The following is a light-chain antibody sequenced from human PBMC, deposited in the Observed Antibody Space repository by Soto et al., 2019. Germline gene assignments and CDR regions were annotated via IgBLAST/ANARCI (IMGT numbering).Light chain of an antibody. CDR1: QGIGDT. CDR3: QQFGISPWT. CDR2: ATS. V-gene: IGKV3-20*01. J-gene: IGKJ1*01. Sequence: EVVMRQSPATLSVSPGEGATLSCRASQGIGDTLAWYQHKPGQTPRLLIYATSTRATGIPDRFSGSGSVTNFTLTISRLEPEDFAVYYCQQFGISPWTFGQGTKVDIK.